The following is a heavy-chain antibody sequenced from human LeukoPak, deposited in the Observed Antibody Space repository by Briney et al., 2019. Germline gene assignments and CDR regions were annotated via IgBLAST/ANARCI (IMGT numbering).Heavy chain of an antibody. CDR3: AGSNYGYYVY. V-gene: IGHV6-1*01. CDR2: TYYRSKWYN. J-gene: IGHJ4*02. D-gene: IGHD4-17*01. Sequence: SQTLSLTCAISRDSVSSTSAAWNWIRLSPSRGLEWLGRTYYRSKWYNDYAPSVKSRITINPDTSKNQFSLQLNSVTPEDTAVYYCAGSNYGYYVYWGQGTLVTVSS. CDR1: RDSVSSTSAA.